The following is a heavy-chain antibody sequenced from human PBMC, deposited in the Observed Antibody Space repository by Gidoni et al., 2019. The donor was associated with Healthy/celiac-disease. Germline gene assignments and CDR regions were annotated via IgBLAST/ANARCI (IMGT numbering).Heavy chain of an antibody. J-gene: IGHJ5*02. CDR3: ARGLELHWFDP. D-gene: IGHD1-7*01. CDR1: GYSISRGYY. Sequence: QVQLQESGPGLVKLSATLSLTCAVSGYSISRGYYWGWIRQPPGKGLEWIGSIYHSGSTYYNPSLKSRVTISVDTSKNQFSLKLSSVTAADTAVYYCARGLELHWFDPWGQGTLVTVSS. CDR2: IYHSGST. V-gene: IGHV4-38-2*01.